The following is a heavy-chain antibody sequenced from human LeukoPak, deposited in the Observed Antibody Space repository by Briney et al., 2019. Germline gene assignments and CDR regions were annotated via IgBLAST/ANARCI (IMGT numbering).Heavy chain of an antibody. CDR2: ISSSGSTI. D-gene: IGHD3-22*01. J-gene: IGHJ5*02. CDR1: GFTFSSYE. Sequence: GGSLRLSCAASGFTFSSYEMNWVRQAPGKGLEWVSYISSSGSTIYYADSVKGRFTISRDNAKNSLYLQMNSLRAEDTAVYYCARAWLYYDSWFDPWGQGTLVTVSS. CDR3: ARAWLYYDSWFDP. V-gene: IGHV3-48*03.